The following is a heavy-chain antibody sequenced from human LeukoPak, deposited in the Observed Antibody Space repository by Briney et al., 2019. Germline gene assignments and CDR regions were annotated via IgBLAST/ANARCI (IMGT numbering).Heavy chain of an antibody. CDR1: GFTFSSYA. V-gene: IGHV3-23*01. CDR3: AKDLGYYDSSGYKGPYFDY. Sequence: GGSLRLSCAASGFTFSSYAMSWVRQAPGKGLEWDSAISGSGGSTYYADSVKGRFTISRDNSKNTLYLQMNSLRAEDTAVYYCAKDLGYYDSSGYKGPYFDYWGQGTLVTVSS. D-gene: IGHD3-22*01. J-gene: IGHJ4*02. CDR2: ISGSGGST.